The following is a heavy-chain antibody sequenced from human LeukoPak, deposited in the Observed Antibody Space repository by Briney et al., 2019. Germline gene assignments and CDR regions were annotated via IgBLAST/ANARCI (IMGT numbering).Heavy chain of an antibody. Sequence: PGGSLRLSCAASGFTFSSYWMSWVRQAPGKGLEWVANIKQDGSEKYYVDSVKGRFTISRDNAKNSLYLQMNSLRAEDTAVYYCASLPSGGYYYYYGMDVWGQGTTVTVSS. V-gene: IGHV3-7*01. J-gene: IGHJ6*02. CDR2: IKQDGSEK. CDR3: ASLPSGGYYYYYGMDV. CDR1: GFTFSSYW. D-gene: IGHD3-3*01.